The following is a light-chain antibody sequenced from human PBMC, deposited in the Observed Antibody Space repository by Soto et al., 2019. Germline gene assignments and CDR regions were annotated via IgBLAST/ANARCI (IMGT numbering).Light chain of an antibody. CDR1: QSISSY. Sequence: EVVLTQFPATLSLSPGERATLSCRASQSISSYLAWYQQKPGQAPRLLIYDVSNRATGIPARFSGSGSGTDFTLTISSLEPEDFAVYYCQQRSDWPLTFGQGTRLEIK. J-gene: IGKJ5*01. CDR2: DVS. CDR3: QQRSDWPLT. V-gene: IGKV3-11*01.